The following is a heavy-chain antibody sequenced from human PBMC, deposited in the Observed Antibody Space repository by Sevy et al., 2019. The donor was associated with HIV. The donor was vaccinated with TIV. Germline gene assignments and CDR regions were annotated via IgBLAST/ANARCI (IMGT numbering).Heavy chain of an antibody. V-gene: IGHV3-21*06. CDR1: GFTFSSYE. Sequence: GGSLRLSCAASGFTFSSYEMNWVRQTPGQGLEWVSSISSGSSYIYYADSVKGRFTISRDNAKNSLSLEMNSLRVEDTAIYYCARDDYDTTPCAFDVWGQGTMVTVSS. J-gene: IGHJ3*01. CDR3: ARDDYDTTPCAFDV. D-gene: IGHD3-22*01. CDR2: ISSGSSYI.